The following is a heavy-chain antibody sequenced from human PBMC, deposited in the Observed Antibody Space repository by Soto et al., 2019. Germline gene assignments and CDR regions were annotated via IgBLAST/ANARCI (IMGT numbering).Heavy chain of an antibody. CDR2: VTGSGLST. D-gene: IGHD5-12*01. J-gene: IGHJ6*02. CDR1: GFPFSNFA. V-gene: IGHV3-23*01. Sequence: EVQLLESGGGLVQPGGSLRLSCAASGFPFSNFAMSWVRQAPGEGLEWGSTVTGSGLSTYHADSVKGRFTISRDNSKNTLYLQMNSLRAEDTAVYYCAKRVRYSGFDHDFGMDVWGQGTTVTVSS. CDR3: AKRVRYSGFDHDFGMDV.